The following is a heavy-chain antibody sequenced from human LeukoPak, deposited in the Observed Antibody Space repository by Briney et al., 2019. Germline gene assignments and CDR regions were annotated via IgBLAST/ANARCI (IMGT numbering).Heavy chain of an antibody. J-gene: IGHJ3*02. V-gene: IGHV1-18*01. D-gene: IGHD2-2*01. CDR3: ARTDIVVVPAASDI. CDR2: ISACNGNT. Sequence: ASVKVSCKASGYTFTSYGISWVRQAPGQGLEWMGWISACNGNTNYAQKLQGRVTMTTDTSTSTAYMELRSLRSDDTAVYYCARTDIVVVPAASDIWGQGTMVTVSS. CDR1: GYTFTSYG.